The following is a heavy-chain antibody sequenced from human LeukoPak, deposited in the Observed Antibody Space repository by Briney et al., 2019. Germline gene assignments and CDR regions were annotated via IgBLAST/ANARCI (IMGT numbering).Heavy chain of an antibody. CDR2: INHSGST. V-gene: IGHV4-34*01. J-gene: IGHJ6*03. CDR1: GGSFSGYY. Sequence: SETLSLTCAVYGGSFSGYYWSWIRQPPGKGPEWIGEINHSGSTNYNPSLKSRVTISVDTSKNQFSLKLSSVTAADTAVYYCARVIRYCSSTSCYPLYYYYYYMDVWGKGTTVTVSS. CDR3: ARVIRYCSSTSCYPLYYYYYYMDV. D-gene: IGHD2-2*01.